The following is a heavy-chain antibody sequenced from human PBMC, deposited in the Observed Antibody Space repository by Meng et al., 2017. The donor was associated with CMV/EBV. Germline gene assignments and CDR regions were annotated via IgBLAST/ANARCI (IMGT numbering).Heavy chain of an antibody. J-gene: IGHJ4*02. Sequence: QGRRPESGPGPVKPSQTLSLTCTVSGGSISSGDYYWSWFRQPPGKGLEWIGYIYYSGSTYYNPSLKSRVTISVDTSKNQFSLKLSSVTAADTAVYYCARDNRRGGVDYWGQGTLVTVSS. D-gene: IGHD3-3*01. V-gene: IGHV4-30-4*08. CDR1: GGSISSGDYY. CDR2: IYYSGST. CDR3: ARDNRRGGVDY.